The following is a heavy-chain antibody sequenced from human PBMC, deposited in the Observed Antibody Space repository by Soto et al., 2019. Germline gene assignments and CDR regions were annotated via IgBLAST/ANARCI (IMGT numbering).Heavy chain of an antibody. CDR3: ARDVGITIFGVVRYYGMDV. CDR2: IWYDGSNK. Sequence: QVQLVESGGGVVQPGRSLRLSCAASGFTFSSYGMHWVRQAPGKGLEWVAVIWYDGSNKYYADSVKGRFTISRDNSKNTLYLQMNSLRAEDTAVYYGARDVGITIFGVVRYYGMDVWGQGTTVTVSS. J-gene: IGHJ6*02. V-gene: IGHV3-33*01. CDR1: GFTFSSYG. D-gene: IGHD3-3*01.